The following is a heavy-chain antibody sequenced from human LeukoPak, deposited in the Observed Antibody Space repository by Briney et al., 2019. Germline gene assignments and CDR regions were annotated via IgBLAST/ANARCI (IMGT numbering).Heavy chain of an antibody. CDR3: AKVGDGHCSTTSCYGLFDP. V-gene: IGHV3-23*01. CDR2: ISASGGSS. D-gene: IGHD2-2*01. CDR1: GFTFSTYA. J-gene: IGHJ5*02. Sequence: GGSLRLSCAATGFTFSTYAMTWVRQAPGKGLEWGSAISASGGSSYYAASVKGRFTIPRDNSKNMLYVEMNSLRVEDTAVYYCAKVGDGHCSTTSCYGLFDPWGQGTLVTVSS.